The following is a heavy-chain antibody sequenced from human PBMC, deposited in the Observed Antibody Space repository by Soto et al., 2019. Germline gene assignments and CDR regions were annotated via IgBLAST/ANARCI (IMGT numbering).Heavy chain of an antibody. CDR2: IYYSGST. D-gene: IGHD3-10*01. V-gene: IGHV4-39*01. CDR3: ARMGVRGVHTVRWFDP. CDR1: GGSISSSSYY. J-gene: IGHJ5*02. Sequence: SETLSLTCTVSGGSISSSSYYWGWIRQPPGKGLEWIGSIYYSGSTYYNPSLKSRVTISVDTSKNQFSLKLSSVTAADTAVYYCARMGVRGVHTVRWFDPWGQGTLVTVSS.